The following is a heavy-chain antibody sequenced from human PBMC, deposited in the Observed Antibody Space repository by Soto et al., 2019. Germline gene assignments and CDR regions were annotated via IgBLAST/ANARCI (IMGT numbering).Heavy chain of an antibody. Sequence: SQTLSLTCAISGDSVSSNSAAWNWIRQSPSRGLEWLGRTYYRSKWYNDYAVSVKSRITINPDTSKNQFSLQLNSVTPEDTAVYYCARGLDLRHEDYYYGMDVWGQGTTVTVSS. J-gene: IGHJ6*02. V-gene: IGHV6-1*01. CDR3: ARGLDLRHEDYYYGMDV. CDR2: TYYRSKWYN. CDR1: GDSVSSNSAA. D-gene: IGHD3-9*01.